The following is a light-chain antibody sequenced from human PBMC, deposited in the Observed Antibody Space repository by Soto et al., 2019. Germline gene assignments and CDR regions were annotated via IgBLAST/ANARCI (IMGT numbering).Light chain of an antibody. CDR2: AAS. J-gene: IGKJ3*01. CDR3: LQHNTYPLT. V-gene: IGKV1-27*01. Sequence: DIQMTQSPSSLSTSVGDRVTITCRASQGISNYLAWYQQKPGKVPKLLIYAASTLQSGVPSRFSGSGSGTDFTLTISSLHPEDVATYYCLQHNTYPLTFGPGTKVDIK. CDR1: QGISNY.